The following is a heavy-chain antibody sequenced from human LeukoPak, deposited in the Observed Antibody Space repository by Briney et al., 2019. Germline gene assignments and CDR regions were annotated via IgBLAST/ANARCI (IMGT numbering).Heavy chain of an antibody. J-gene: IGHJ6*03. Sequence: PGGSLRLSCAASGFTFSSYSMNWVRQAPGKGLEWVANIKQDGSEKYYVDSVKGRFTISRDNAKNSLYLQMNSLRAEDTAVYYCARDREGYYMDVWGKGTTVTISS. CDR1: GFTFSSYS. V-gene: IGHV3-7*01. CDR2: IKQDGSEK. CDR3: ARDREGYYMDV.